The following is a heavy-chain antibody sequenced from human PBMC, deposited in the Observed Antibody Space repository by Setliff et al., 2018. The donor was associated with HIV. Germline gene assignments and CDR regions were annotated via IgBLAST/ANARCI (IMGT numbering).Heavy chain of an antibody. J-gene: IGHJ4*02. D-gene: IGHD1-26*01. V-gene: IGHV1-69*13. CDR3: LLRRTYTALDSYYSFDY. CDR2: IIPIFGTA. CDR1: GYPFSTYF. Sequence: ASVKVSCKASGYPFSTYFMHWVRQAPGQGLEWMGGIIPIFGTANYAQKVQGQVTISADESISTAYLQWRSLKASDTAIYYCLLRRTYTALDSYYSFDYWGQGTLVTVSS.